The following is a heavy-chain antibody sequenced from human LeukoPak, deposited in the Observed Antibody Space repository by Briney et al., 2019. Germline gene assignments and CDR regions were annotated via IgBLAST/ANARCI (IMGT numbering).Heavy chain of an antibody. Sequence: GASVKVSCKASGYTFTSYDINWMRQAPGHGLEWMGIINPSGGSTSYAQKFQGRVTMTTDESTSTAYMELSSLRSEDTAVYYCARAGEMATMAVYYFDYWGQGTLVTVSS. D-gene: IGHD5-24*01. CDR1: GYTFTSYD. V-gene: IGHV1-46*01. CDR3: ARAGEMATMAVYYFDY. J-gene: IGHJ4*02. CDR2: INPSGGST.